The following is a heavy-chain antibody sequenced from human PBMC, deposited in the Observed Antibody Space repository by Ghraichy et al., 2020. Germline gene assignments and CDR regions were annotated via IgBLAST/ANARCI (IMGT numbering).Heavy chain of an antibody. CDR1: GFTFDDYA. CDR2: INWNSGTI. CDR3: AKDNVGEMWGFNWFDP. D-gene: IGHD3-10*01. V-gene: IGHV3-9*01. J-gene: IGHJ5*02. Sequence: GGSLRLSCRASGFTFDDYAMHWVRQAPGKGLEWVSGINWNSGTIAYADSVKGRFTISRSNARRSLYLQMNSLRAEDTALYYCAKDNVGEMWGFNWFDPWGQGTLVTVSS.